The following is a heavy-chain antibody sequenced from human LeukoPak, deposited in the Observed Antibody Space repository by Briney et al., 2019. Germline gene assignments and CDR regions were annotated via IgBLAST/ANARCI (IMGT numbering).Heavy chain of an antibody. Sequence: NSSETLSLTCTVSGGSISSGTYYWSWIRQPAGKGLEWIGRIATSGSTNYSPSLKSRVTVSIDTSKNHFSLKLSSVTAADTAIYYCARGEFATGFFDYWGQGTLVTVSS. CDR1: GGSISSGTYY. CDR3: ARGEFATGFFDY. V-gene: IGHV4-61*02. CDR2: IATSGST. D-gene: IGHD1-1*01. J-gene: IGHJ4*02.